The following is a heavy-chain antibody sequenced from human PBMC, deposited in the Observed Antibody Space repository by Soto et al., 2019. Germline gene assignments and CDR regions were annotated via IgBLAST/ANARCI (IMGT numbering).Heavy chain of an antibody. V-gene: IGHV3-7*03. D-gene: IGHD2-2*02. CDR3: ARVNQLLYGWSAFDI. Sequence: GGPLRLSCAASGFTFSSYWMSWVRQAPGKGLEWVANIKQDGSEKYYVDSVKGRFTISRDNAKNSLYLQMNSLRAEDTAVYYCARVNQLLYGWSAFDIWGQGTMVTVSS. J-gene: IGHJ3*02. CDR1: GFTFSSYW. CDR2: IKQDGSEK.